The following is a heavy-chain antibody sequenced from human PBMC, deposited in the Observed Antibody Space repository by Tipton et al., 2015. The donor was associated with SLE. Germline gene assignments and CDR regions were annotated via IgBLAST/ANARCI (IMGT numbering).Heavy chain of an antibody. Sequence: TLSLTCAVSGYSISSGYYWGWIRQPPGKGLEWIGSIYHSGSTYYNPSLKSRVTISVDTSKNQFSLKLSSVTAADTAVYYCARRSSSSDFDFWGQGTLVTVSS. CDR1: GYSISSGYY. J-gene: IGHJ4*02. CDR3: ARRSSSSDFDF. CDR2: IYHSGST. D-gene: IGHD6-6*01. V-gene: IGHV4-38-2*01.